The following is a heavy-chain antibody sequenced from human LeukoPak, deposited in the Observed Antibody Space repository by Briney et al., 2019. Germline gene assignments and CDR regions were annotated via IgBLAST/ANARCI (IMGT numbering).Heavy chain of an antibody. J-gene: IGHJ3*02. Sequence: SETLSLTCTVSGGSISSYYWSWIRQPPGKGLEWIGYIYYSGSTNYNPSLKSRVTISVDTSKNQFSLKLSSVTAADTAVYYCARHGFTMIPVAQAFDIWGQGTMVTVSS. CDR2: IYYSGST. CDR3: ARHGFTMIPVAQAFDI. CDR1: GGSISSYY. V-gene: IGHV4-59*08. D-gene: IGHD3-22*01.